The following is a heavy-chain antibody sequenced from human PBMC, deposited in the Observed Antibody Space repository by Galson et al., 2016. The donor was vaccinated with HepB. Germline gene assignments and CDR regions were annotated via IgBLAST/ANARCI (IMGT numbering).Heavy chain of an antibody. Sequence: SLRLSCAASGISFSTFSMHWVRQAPGKGLEWLALIWYDGSNDYYADSVKGRFTISRDNSKNTLYLQLNSLRAEDTAVYYCAREHPGIAAAILDYWGQGTLVTVST. J-gene: IGHJ4*02. CDR3: AREHPGIAAAILDY. D-gene: IGHD6-25*01. V-gene: IGHV3-33*08. CDR2: IWYDGSND. CDR1: GISFSTFS.